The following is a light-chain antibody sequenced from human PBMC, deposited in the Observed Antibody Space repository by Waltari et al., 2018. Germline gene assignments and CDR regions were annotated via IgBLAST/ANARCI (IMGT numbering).Light chain of an antibody. CDR1: QSVSSN. J-gene: IGKJ1*01. CDR3: QQYNNWLRGT. CDR2: GAS. Sequence: ETVMTQSPATLSVSPGERDTLPCRASQSVSSNLAWYQQKPGQAPRLLIYGASTRATGIPARFSGSGSGTEFTLTISSLQSEDFAVYYCQQYNNWLRGTFGQGTKVEIK. V-gene: IGKV3-15*01.